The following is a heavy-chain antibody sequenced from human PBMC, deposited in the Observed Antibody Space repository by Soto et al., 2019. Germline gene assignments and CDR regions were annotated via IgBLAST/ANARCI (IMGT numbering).Heavy chain of an antibody. J-gene: IGHJ6*02. V-gene: IGHV3-64*04. CDR2: VSGNGGST. CDR1: GFTFSSXG. Sequence: GGSLRLSCAASGFTFSSXGMHWVRQAPGKGLECVSVVSGNGGSTYYADSVKGRFTISRDNSKNTLYLQMNSLRAEDTAVYYCARDRIPTGMDVWGQGTTVTVSS. CDR3: ARDRIPTGMDV.